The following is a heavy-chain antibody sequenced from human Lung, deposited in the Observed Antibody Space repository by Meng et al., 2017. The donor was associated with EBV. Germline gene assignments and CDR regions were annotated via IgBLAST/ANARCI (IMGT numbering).Heavy chain of an antibody. CDR2: TYYRSKWYN. CDR1: GYSGSSSSAA. Sequence: QVQLQEAGPGLVKPSPTLSLTCVISGYSGSSSSAAWTWIRQSPSRGLEWLGRTYYRSKWYNDYAVFVKSRITINPDTSKNQFSLQLNSVTPEDTAVYYCARGATSVFDLWGRGTLVTVSS. CDR3: ARGATSVFDL. J-gene: IGHJ2*01. V-gene: IGHV6-1*01.